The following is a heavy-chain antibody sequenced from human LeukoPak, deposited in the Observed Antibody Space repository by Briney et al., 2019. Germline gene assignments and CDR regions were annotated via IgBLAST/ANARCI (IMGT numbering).Heavy chain of an antibody. CDR2: IWYDGSNK. CDR1: GFTFTTYS. D-gene: IGHD5-18*01. V-gene: IGHV3-33*08. J-gene: IGHJ4*02. CDR3: ARTVDTAMAVTFDY. Sequence: PGGSLRLSCAGAGFTFTTYSMNWVRQAPGKGLEWVALIWYDGSNKYYADSVKGRFTISRDNSKNTLYLQMNSLRAEDTAVYHCARTVDTAMAVTFDYWGQGTLVTVSS.